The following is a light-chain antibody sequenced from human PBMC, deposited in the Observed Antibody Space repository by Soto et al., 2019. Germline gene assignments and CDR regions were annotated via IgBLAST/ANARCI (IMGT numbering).Light chain of an antibody. CDR2: GAS. CDR1: QSVSSSY. V-gene: IGKV3-20*01. Sequence: EIVLTQCPGTLSLSPGERSPLSCMASQSVSSSYLAWYQQKPGQAPRLLIYGASSRATGIPDRFSGSGSGTDFTLTINRLEPEDFAVYYCEQYDKSITFGEGTQVEIK. CDR3: EQYDKSIT. J-gene: IGKJ4*01.